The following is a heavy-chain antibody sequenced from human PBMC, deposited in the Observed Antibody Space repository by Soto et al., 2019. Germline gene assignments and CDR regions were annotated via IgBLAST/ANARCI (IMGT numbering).Heavy chain of an antibody. J-gene: IGHJ4*02. CDR2: ISYDGSNK. CDR3: AKGYQYYYDSSGWYY. Sequence: GGSRRLSGGASGFAFSSYGMHGGRRCPGKGLEWVAVISYDGSNKYYAASVKGRFTISRDNSKTTLYLQMNSMRAEDTAVYYCAKGYQYYYDSSGWYYWGQGTLVTVSS. CDR1: GFAFSSYG. D-gene: IGHD3-22*01. V-gene: IGHV3-30*18.